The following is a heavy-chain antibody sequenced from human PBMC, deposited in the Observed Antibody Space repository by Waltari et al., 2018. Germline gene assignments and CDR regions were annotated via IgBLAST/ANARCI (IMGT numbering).Heavy chain of an antibody. D-gene: IGHD6-6*01. V-gene: IGHV2-5*01. J-gene: IGHJ5*02. CDR3: AHRPGSSAPRGWFDP. Sequence: QITLKESGPTLVKPTQTLTLTCTFSGFSLSTSGWGVGWIRPPPGKALEWLALIYWNDDKRYSPSLKSRLTITKDTSKNQVVLTMTNMDPVDTATYYCAHRPGSSAPRGWFDPWGQGTLVTVSS. CDR1: GFSLSTSGWG. CDR2: IYWNDDK.